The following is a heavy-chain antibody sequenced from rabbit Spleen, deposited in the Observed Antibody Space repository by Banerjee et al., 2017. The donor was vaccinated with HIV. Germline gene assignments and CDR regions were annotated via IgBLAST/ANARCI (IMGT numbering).Heavy chain of an antibody. V-gene: IGHV1S45*01. CDR2: IYADSSGST. D-gene: IGHD1-1*01. Sequence: QEQLVESGGDLVKPGTSLTLTCTASGFSFSSSYYICWVRQAPGMGLECTACIYADSSGSTYYANWAKGRFTISKHSSTTVTLQMTSLTAAYTATYFCGRDRGSNRAYMDLLDLGGPVTLVTV. J-gene: IGHJ3*01. CDR1: GFSFSSSYY. CDR3: GRDRGSNRAYMDLLDL.